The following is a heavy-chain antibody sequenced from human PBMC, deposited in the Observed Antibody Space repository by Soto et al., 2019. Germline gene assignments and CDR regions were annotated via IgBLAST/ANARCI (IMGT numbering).Heavy chain of an antibody. CDR1: GYTFTTYS. D-gene: IGHD3-22*01. CDR3: AREKFYGSSGYYVGNWYFDL. V-gene: IGHV1-18*04. CDR2: INAFSGIT. J-gene: IGHJ2*01. Sequence: QVQLVQSGAEVKKPGASVNVSCKASGYTFTTYSVTWMRQAPGQGLEWMGWINAFSGITKYAQNLQDQTTMTPATSTSTAYMELRSLRSEDTAIYYCAREKFYGSSGYYVGNWYFDLWGRGTLVTVSS.